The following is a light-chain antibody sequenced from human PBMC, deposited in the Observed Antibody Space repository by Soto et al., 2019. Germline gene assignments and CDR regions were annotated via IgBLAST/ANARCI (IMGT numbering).Light chain of an antibody. J-gene: IGLJ1*01. CDR1: SSDVGGYNY. CDR2: DVS. CDR3: CSYAGSYSYV. V-gene: IGLV2-11*01. Sequence: QSVLTQPRSVSGSPGQSVTISCTGTSSDVGGYNYVSWYQQHPGKAPKLMIYDVSKRPSGVPDRFSGSKSVNTASLTISGLQAEDEADYCCCSYAGSYSYVFGTGTKVT.